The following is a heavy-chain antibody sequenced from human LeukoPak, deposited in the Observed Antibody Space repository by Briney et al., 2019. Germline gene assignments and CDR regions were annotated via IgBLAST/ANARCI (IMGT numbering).Heavy chain of an antibody. CDR1: GFSLSTSGVG. D-gene: IGHD1-26*01. CDR2: IYWNDDK. CDR3: AHRQEGATYVDY. Sequence: SGPTLVNPTQTLTLTCAFSGFSLSTSGVGVGWIRQPPGKALEWLALIYWNDDKHYSPSLKSRLTITKDTPKNQVVLTMTKMDPVDTATYYCAHRQEGATYVDYWGQGTLVTVSS. V-gene: IGHV2-5*01. J-gene: IGHJ4*02.